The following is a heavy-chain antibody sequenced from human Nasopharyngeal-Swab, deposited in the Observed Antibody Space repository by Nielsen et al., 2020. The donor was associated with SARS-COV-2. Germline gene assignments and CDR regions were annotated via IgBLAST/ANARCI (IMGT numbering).Heavy chain of an antibody. CDR2: IKQDGSEK. CDR3: ARDLSMIVVLIGTPSAFDI. Sequence: GGSLSLSCAASGFPFSSYLMSWVLQAPGKGLEWVANIKQDGSEKYHVDSVKGRFTISRDNAENSLYLQMNSLRAEDTAVYYCARDLSMIVVLIGTPSAFDIWGQGTMVTVSS. CDR1: GFPFSSYL. V-gene: IGHV3-7*01. D-gene: IGHD3-22*01. J-gene: IGHJ3*02.